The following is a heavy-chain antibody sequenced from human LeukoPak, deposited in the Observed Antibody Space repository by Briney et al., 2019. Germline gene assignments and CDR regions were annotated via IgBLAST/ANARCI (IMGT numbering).Heavy chain of an antibody. CDR1: GFTFSTYT. V-gene: IGHV3-30*04. J-gene: IGHJ4*02. Sequence: GRSLRLSCAASGFTFSTYTMHWVRQVPGKGLEWVAVISYDGNIKYYTDSVKGRFTISRDNSKNTLYLQMNSLRAEDTAVYYCARAVAGKINYFDYWGQGTLVTVSS. CDR2: ISYDGNIK. CDR3: ARAVAGKINYFDY. D-gene: IGHD6-19*01.